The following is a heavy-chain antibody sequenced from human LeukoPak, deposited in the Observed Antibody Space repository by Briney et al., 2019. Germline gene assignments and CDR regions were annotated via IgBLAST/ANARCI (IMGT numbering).Heavy chain of an antibody. Sequence: ASVKVSCKASGGTFSSYAISWVRQAPGQGLEWMGGIIPIFGTANYAQKFQGRVTITADKSTSTAYMELSSLRPEDTAVYYCARGYDQPPYYYMDVWGKGTTVTVSS. CDR1: GGTFSSYA. CDR2: IIPIFGTA. D-gene: IGHD1-14*01. V-gene: IGHV1-69*06. CDR3: ARGYDQPPYYYMDV. J-gene: IGHJ6*03.